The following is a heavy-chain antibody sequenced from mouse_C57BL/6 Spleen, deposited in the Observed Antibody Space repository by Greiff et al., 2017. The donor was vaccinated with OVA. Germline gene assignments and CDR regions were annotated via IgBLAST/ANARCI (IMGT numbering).Heavy chain of an antibody. Sequence: EVMLVESGGGLVQPGGSLKLSCAASGFTFSDYGMAWVRQAPRKGPEWVAFISNLAYSIYYADTVTGRFTISRENAKNTLYLGMGSLRSGDTTMYYCARQEGLGLYAMDYWGQGTSVTVSS. J-gene: IGHJ4*01. CDR1: GFTFSDYG. CDR3: ARQEGLGLYAMDY. CDR2: ISNLAYSI. V-gene: IGHV5-15*01. D-gene: IGHD2-2*01.